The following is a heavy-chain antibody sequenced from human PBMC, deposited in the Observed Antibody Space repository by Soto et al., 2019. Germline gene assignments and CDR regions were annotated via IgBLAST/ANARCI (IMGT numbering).Heavy chain of an antibody. CDR2: IYHSGST. V-gene: IGHV4-30-2*01. CDR3: AAGGGLPRYY. Sequence: QLQLQESGSGLVKPSQTLSLTCAVSGGSISSGGYSWSWIRQPPGKGLEWIGYIYHSGSTYYNPSLKSRVTRSVARSKNQSSLKLSSVTAADTAVSYCAAGGGLPRYYWGQGTLVTVSS. D-gene: IGHD5-12*01. J-gene: IGHJ4*02. CDR1: GGSISSGGYS.